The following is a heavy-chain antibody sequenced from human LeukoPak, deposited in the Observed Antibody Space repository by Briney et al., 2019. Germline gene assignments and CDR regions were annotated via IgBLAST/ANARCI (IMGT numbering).Heavy chain of an antibody. J-gene: IGHJ3*02. Sequence: PGGSLRLSCAASGFTFNSYWMNWVRQAPGKGLEWVANIKQDGSEKYYVDSVKGRFTISRDNAENSLYLQMNSLRAEDTAVYYCAKVDDYGGNPLENAFDIWGQGTMVTVSS. CDR3: AKVDDYGGNPLENAFDI. D-gene: IGHD4-23*01. V-gene: IGHV3-7*03. CDR2: IKQDGSEK. CDR1: GFTFNSYW.